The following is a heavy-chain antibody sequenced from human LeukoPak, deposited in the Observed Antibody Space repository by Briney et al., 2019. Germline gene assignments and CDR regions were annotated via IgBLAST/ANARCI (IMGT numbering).Heavy chain of an antibody. CDR1: GFSFGNYA. Sequence: PGGSLRLSCVASGFSFGNYAMSWVRQAPGKGLQWASQISGTGGATWYAGFARDRFTISRDNSKKTLYLQMSGLRVEDTAMYYCVKDPRDTYGTNWFVCWGQGTLLIVSS. V-gene: IGHV3-23*01. J-gene: IGHJ5*01. CDR2: ISGTGGAT. D-gene: IGHD2-21*01. CDR3: VKDPRDTYGTNWFVC.